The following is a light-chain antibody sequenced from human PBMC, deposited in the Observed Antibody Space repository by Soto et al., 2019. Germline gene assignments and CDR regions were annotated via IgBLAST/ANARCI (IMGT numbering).Light chain of an antibody. Sequence: QSALTQPASVSGSPGQSITISCTGTSSDVGSYNLVSWYQQHPGKAPKLMIYEGSKRPSGVSNRFSGSKSGNTASLTISGLQAEDEADYYCCSYAGSSTCLYVFGTGTKLTVL. V-gene: IGLV2-23*01. CDR2: EGS. CDR1: SSDVGSYNL. CDR3: CSYAGSSTCLYV. J-gene: IGLJ1*01.